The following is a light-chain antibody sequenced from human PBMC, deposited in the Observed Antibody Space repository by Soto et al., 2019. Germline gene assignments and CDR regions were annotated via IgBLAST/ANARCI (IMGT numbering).Light chain of an antibody. CDR3: QQYNSYPVA. Sequence: DIQMTQSPSTPSASVGDRVTITCRASQSISSWLAWYQQKPGKAPKLLIYDASSLESGVPSRFSGSGSGTEFTLTISSLQPDDFATYYCQQYNSYPVAFGQGTKVDIK. V-gene: IGKV1-5*01. CDR2: DAS. J-gene: IGKJ2*01. CDR1: QSISSW.